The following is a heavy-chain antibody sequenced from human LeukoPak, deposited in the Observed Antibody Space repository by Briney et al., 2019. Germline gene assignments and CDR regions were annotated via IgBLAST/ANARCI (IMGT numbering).Heavy chain of an antibody. V-gene: IGHV3-74*01. Sequence: GGSLRLSCVASGSTFTSYWMHWVRQAPGEGLVWVSRISSDGSSTNYADSVKGRFTISRDNAKNTLYLQMNSLRAEDTAVYYCAMGPYYYDSSGYYYWGQGTLVTVSS. CDR2: ISSDGSST. CDR1: GSTFTSYW. D-gene: IGHD3-22*01. CDR3: AMGPYYYDSSGYYY. J-gene: IGHJ4*02.